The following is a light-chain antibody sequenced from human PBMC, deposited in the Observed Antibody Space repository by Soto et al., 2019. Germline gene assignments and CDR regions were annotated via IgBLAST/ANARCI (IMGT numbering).Light chain of an antibody. CDR1: SSNIGSNT. CDR2: FNI. CDR3: AAWDDSLNGYV. Sequence: QSVQSQPPSASGTPGQRVTISCSGSSSNIGSNTVSWYQQFPGTAPKLLIYFNIQRPSGVPDRFSGSKSGTSASLAISGLQSEDEADYYCAAWDDSLNGYVFGTGTKVTVL. J-gene: IGLJ1*01. V-gene: IGLV1-44*01.